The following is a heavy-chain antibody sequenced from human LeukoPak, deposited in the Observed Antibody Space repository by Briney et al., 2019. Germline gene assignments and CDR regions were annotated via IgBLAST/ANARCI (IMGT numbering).Heavy chain of an antibody. CDR3: ARGSGIVGALLDY. J-gene: IGHJ4*02. D-gene: IGHD1-26*01. CDR1: GGTFSSYA. V-gene: IGHV1-2*02. Sequence: ASVKVSCKASGGTFSSYAISWVRQAPGQGLEWMGWINPNSGGTNYAQKFQGRVTMTRDTSISTAYMELSRLRSDDTAVYYCARGSGIVGALLDYWGQGTLVTVSS. CDR2: INPNSGGT.